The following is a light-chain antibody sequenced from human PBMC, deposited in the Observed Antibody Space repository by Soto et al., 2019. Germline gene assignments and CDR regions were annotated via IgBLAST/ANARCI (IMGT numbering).Light chain of an antibody. Sequence: EIVMTQSPATLSLSPGERATLSCRASQSARISLGWYQQKPGQAPRLLIYDVSTRATGVPARFSGSGSGTEFTLTISSLQSEDFAVYYCQQYNNWPRTFGQGTKVDIK. V-gene: IGKV3-15*01. J-gene: IGKJ1*01. CDR3: QQYNNWPRT. CDR1: QSARIS. CDR2: DVS.